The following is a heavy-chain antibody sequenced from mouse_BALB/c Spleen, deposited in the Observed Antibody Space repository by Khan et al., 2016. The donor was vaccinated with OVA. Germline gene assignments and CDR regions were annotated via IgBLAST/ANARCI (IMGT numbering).Heavy chain of an antibody. V-gene: IGHV2-6-1*01. CDR3: ARQPYYHYNIMDY. Sequence: QMQLEESGPGLVAPSQSLSITYTISGFSLTNYGVHWVRQPPGKGLEWLVVIWNDGNTAYNSALKSRLTISKDNSKSQVFLKMNSLQTDDAAMYFCARQPYYHYNIMDYWGQGTSVTVSS. CDR2: IWNDGNT. CDR1: GFSLTNYG. J-gene: IGHJ4*01. D-gene: IGHD2-10*01.